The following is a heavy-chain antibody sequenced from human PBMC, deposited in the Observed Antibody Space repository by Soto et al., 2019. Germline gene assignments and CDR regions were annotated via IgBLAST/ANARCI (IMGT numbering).Heavy chain of an antibody. CDR1: VYTFTNSG. Sequence: SVKLTCNASVYTFTNSGMVCLRQAPAQGNEWKGIIKLTGGETTYAQKFLGRATMTRDTSTTTLYMELTSLTSDATAIYYCARGVHVAVVTGALYYWG. CDR2: IKLTGGET. J-gene: IGHJ4*01. V-gene: IGHV1-46*01. D-gene: IGHD2-21*02. CDR3: ARGVHVAVVTGALYY.